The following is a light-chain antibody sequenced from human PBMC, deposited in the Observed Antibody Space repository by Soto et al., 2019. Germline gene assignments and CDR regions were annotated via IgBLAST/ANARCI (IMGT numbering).Light chain of an antibody. V-gene: IGLV2-23*01. CDR3: CSYAGGSHWV. J-gene: IGLJ3*02. CDR2: EGS. Sequence: QSALTQPASVSGSPGQSITISCTGTSSDIGSYNLVSWYQQHPGIAPKFMIYEGSKRPSGVSNRFPGSKSGNSASLTISGQQAEEEADYCCCSYAGGSHWVFGGGTKLPVL. CDR1: SSDIGSYNL.